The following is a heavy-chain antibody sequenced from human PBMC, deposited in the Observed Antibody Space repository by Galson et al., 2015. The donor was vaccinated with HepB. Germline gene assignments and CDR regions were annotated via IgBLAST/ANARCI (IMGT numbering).Heavy chain of an antibody. CDR3: AKVDIGITMVRGVPEFDY. D-gene: IGHD3-10*01. V-gene: IGHV3-30*18. CDR2: ISYDGSNK. Sequence: SLRLSCAASGFTFSSYGMHWVRQAPGKGLEWVAVISYDGSNKYYADSVKGRFTISRDNSKNTLYLQMNSLRAEDTAVYYCAKVDIGITMVRGVPEFDYWGQGTLVTVSS. J-gene: IGHJ4*02. CDR1: GFTFSSYG.